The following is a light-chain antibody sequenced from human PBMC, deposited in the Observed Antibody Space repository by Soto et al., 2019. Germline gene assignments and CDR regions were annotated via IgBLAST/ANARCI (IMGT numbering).Light chain of an antibody. CDR2: EVS. CDR1: SSDVGGYNY. V-gene: IGLV2-14*01. J-gene: IGLJ1*01. CDR3: SSYTSSSNIV. Sequence: QSVLPQPASVSGSPGQSITISCTGTSSDVGGYNYVSWYQQHPGKAPKLMIYEVSNRPSGVSNRFSGSKSGNTASLTISGLQAEEEADYYCSSYTSSSNIVFGTGTKVTVL.